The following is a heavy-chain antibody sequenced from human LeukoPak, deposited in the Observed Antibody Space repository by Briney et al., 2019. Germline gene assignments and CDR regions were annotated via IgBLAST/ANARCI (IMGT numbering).Heavy chain of an antibody. J-gene: IGHJ4*02. CDR1: GFTFSSYA. Sequence: GGSLRLSCAASGFTFSSYAMHWVRQAPGKGLEWVAVISYDGSNKYYADSVKGRFTISRDNSKNTLYLQMNSLRAEDTAVYYCAKSGSSSWFLDYWGQGALVTVSS. CDR3: AKSGSSSWFLDY. CDR2: ISYDGSNK. V-gene: IGHV3-30-3*02. D-gene: IGHD6-13*01.